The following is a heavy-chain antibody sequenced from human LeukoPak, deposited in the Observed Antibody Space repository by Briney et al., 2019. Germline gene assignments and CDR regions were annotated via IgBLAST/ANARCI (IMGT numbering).Heavy chain of an antibody. CDR3: AKDNRRHYTSGPNPDSLH. J-gene: IGHJ4*02. D-gene: IGHD6-19*01. Sequence: SLRLSCVASGFTFSSYAMHWVRQPPGKGLEWVSGISWNSGSIDYADSVKGRFTISRDNAKNSLYLQMNSLRVEDTAFYYCAKDNRRHYTSGPNPDSLHWGQGALVTVSS. V-gene: IGHV3-9*01. CDR1: GFTFSSYA. CDR2: ISWNSGSI.